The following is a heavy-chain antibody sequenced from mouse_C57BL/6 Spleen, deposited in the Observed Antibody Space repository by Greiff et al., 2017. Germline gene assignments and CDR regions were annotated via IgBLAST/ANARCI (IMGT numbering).Heavy chain of an antibody. D-gene: IGHD2-12*01. CDR2: ISDGGSCT. V-gene: IGHV5-4*01. CDR1: GFTFSSYA. Sequence: EVNVVESGGGLVKPGGSLKLSCAASGFTFSSYAMSWVRQTPEKRLEWVATISDGGSCTYYPDNVKGRFTISRDNAKNNLYLQMCHLKSEDTAMYYCAKDNDYNYSAWFAYWGQGTLVTVSA. CDR3: AKDNDYNYSAWFAY. J-gene: IGHJ3*01.